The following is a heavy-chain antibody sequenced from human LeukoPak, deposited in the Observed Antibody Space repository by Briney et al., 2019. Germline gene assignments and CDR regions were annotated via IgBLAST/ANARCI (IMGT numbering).Heavy chain of an antibody. D-gene: IGHD5/OR15-5a*01. CDR3: ARDSSTEGLDY. Sequence: SETLSLTCTVSGGSISSGGYYWSWIRQHPGKGVEWIGYIYYSGSTYYNPSLKSRVTISVDMSKNQFSLKLSSVTAADTAVYYCARDSSTEGLDYWGQGTLVTVSS. V-gene: IGHV4-31*03. CDR1: GGSISSGGYY. CDR2: IYYSGST. J-gene: IGHJ4*02.